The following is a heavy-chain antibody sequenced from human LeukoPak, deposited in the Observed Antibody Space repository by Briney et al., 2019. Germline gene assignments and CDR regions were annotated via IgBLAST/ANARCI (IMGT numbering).Heavy chain of an antibody. Sequence: ASVKVSCEASGYTFTSYDINCVRQATGQGLEWMGWMNPNSGNTGYAQKFQGRVTMTRNTSISTAHMDLSSLRSEDTAVYYCARGDDTAIFDSWGQGTLVTVSS. D-gene: IGHD5-18*01. J-gene: IGHJ4*02. CDR1: GYTFTSYD. CDR3: ARGDDTAIFDS. CDR2: MNPNSGNT. V-gene: IGHV1-8*01.